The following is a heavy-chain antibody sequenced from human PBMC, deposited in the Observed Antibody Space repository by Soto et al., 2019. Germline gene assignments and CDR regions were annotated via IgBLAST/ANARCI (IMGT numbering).Heavy chain of an antibody. V-gene: IGHV4-59*12. Sequence: SETLSLTCTVSGGSITSYYWSWIRQPPGKGLEWIGFIYYSGSTSYNPSLKSRVSISVDTSKNQFSLKLSSVTAADTAVYYCARAPTVTTALDAFDIWGQGTMVTVSS. J-gene: IGHJ3*02. D-gene: IGHD4-17*01. CDR2: IYYSGST. CDR3: ARAPTVTTALDAFDI. CDR1: GGSITSYY.